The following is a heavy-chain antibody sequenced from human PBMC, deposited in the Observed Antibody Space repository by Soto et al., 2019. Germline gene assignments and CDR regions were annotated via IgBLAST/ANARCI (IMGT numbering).Heavy chain of an antibody. CDR1: GGSMRSYY. Sequence: SETLSLICTVSGGSMRSYYWSWIRQPPGKGLEWIGYIYYSGTTNYNPSLKSRVTISVDTSKNQFFLMLNSVTAADTAVYYCARGSYSSVLDYWGQGTLVTVSS. D-gene: IGHD6-19*01. CDR3: ARGSYSSVLDY. J-gene: IGHJ4*02. CDR2: IYYSGTT. V-gene: IGHV4-59*01.